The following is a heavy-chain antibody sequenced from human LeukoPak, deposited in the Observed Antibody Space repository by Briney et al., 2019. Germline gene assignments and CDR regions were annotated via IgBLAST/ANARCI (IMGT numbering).Heavy chain of an antibody. V-gene: IGHV4-4*07. CDR2: IHTTGST. Sequence: PSETLSLTCTVSGGSITSYYWSWIRQLAGKGLEWIGRIHTTGSTNYNPSLKSRVTMSVDTSKNQFSLKLSSVTAADTAVYYCARDRYYYDSSGYIRMDVWGKGTTVTISS. D-gene: IGHD3-22*01. CDR3: ARDRYYYDSSGYIRMDV. J-gene: IGHJ6*03. CDR1: GGSITSYY.